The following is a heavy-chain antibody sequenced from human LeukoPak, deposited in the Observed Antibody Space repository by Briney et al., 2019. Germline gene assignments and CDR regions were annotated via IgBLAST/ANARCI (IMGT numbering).Heavy chain of an antibody. V-gene: IGHV3-23*01. J-gene: IGHJ5*02. Sequence: GGSLRLSCAASGFTFRSYAMNWVRQAPGKGLEWVSVISGSGSSTYYADSVKGRFTISRDNAKNTLYLQMNSLRAEDTAVYYCARELAVGGTWFDPWGQGTLVTVSS. CDR2: ISGSGSST. CDR3: ARELAVGGTWFDP. D-gene: IGHD6-19*01. CDR1: GFTFRSYA.